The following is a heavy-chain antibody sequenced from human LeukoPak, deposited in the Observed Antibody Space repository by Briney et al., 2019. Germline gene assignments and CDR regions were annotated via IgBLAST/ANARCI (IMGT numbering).Heavy chain of an antibody. Sequence: ASVKVSCKASGYTFTSYAMSWVRQAPGQGLEWMGWVNTNTGNPTYAQGFTGRFVFSLDTSVSTAYLQISSLKAEDTAVYYCARAPRNYYGSGSYSLFDYWGQGTLVTVSS. CDR1: GYTFTSYA. CDR2: VNTNTGNP. CDR3: ARAPRNYYGSGSYSLFDY. D-gene: IGHD3-10*01. V-gene: IGHV7-4-1*02. J-gene: IGHJ4*02.